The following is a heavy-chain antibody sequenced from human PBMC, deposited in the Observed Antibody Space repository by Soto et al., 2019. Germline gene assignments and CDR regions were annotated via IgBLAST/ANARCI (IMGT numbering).Heavy chain of an antibody. Sequence: PSETLSLTCAVYGGSLSGYSWSWVRQPPGKGLEWIGEINHSGSTNYNPSLKTGVTISGDTSKNQFSLKLSSVTAADTAVYYCARGRKGNSSCWYVDWGQGTLVTVSS. CDR3: ARGRKGNSSCWYVD. D-gene: IGHD6-13*01. J-gene: IGHJ4*02. CDR2: INHSGST. V-gene: IGHV4-34*01. CDR1: GGSLSGYS.